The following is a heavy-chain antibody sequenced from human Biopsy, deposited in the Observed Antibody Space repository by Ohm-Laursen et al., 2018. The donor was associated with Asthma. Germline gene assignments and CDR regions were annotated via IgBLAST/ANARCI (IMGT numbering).Heavy chain of an antibody. CDR3: TRWSLRVRDTPNDY. J-gene: IGHJ4*02. V-gene: IGHV1-8*01. CDR1: GYTFTSYD. CDR2: MNPNSGNT. D-gene: IGHD3-16*01. Sequence: ASVKVSCKASGYTFTSYDINWVRQATGQGLEWMGWMNPNSGNTGYPRNFQGRVTMTRDTSISTAYMELSSLRSEDTAVYYCTRWSLRVRDTPNDYWGQGTLVTVSS.